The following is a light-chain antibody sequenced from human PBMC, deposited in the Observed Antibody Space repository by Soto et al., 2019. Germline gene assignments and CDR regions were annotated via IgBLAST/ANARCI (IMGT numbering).Light chain of an antibody. CDR1: QSIAYW. V-gene: IGKV1-5*01. J-gene: IGKJ1*01. CDR3: QQYNSFSKT. CDR2: AAS. Sequence: DIQMTQSPSRLSASVGDRVTITCRASQSIAYWLAWYQQKPGKAPNLLIYAASTLETGVPSRFSSSGYGTEFTLTIASLQPDDSATYYCQQYNSFSKTFGRGTKVDIK.